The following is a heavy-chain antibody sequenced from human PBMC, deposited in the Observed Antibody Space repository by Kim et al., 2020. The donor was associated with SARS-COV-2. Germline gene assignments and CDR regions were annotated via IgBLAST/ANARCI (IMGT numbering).Heavy chain of an antibody. CDR3: ARQTLRSLWIGALGDFDY. D-gene: IGHD3-10*01. V-gene: IGHV4-39*01. Sequence: SETLSLTCAVSGASIDSSDSYWGWIRQPPGKGLEWIGSLSNSGTTYYNPSLKSRVTTSADTARNQFSLKMTSATAADTALYYCARQTLRSLWIGALGDFDYWGPGTLVAVSS. CDR2: LSNSGTT. CDR1: GASIDSSDSY. J-gene: IGHJ4*02.